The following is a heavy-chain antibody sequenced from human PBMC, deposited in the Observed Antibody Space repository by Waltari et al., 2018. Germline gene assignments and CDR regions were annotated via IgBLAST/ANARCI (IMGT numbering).Heavy chain of an antibody. CDR1: GFPVSSNF. Sequence: EVQLVESGGGLVQPGGSLRLSCAPAGFPVSSNFMTWVRQAPGKGLEWVSLIYSDGKTYYADSVKGRFTISRDNYKNTVYLQMSRLRVEDTAVYYCAKDAGPVAAEGDYWGQGTLVTVSS. D-gene: IGHD6-19*01. CDR3: AKDAGPVAAEGDY. V-gene: IGHV3-66*01. J-gene: IGHJ4*02. CDR2: IYSDGKT.